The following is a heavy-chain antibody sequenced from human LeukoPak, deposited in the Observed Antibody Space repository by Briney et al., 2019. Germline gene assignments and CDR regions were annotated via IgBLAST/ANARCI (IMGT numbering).Heavy chain of an antibody. CDR1: GGSISSYY. CDR2: IYTSGST. J-gene: IGHJ6*03. V-gene: IGHV4-4*07. D-gene: IGHD3-22*01. Sequence: KPSETLSLTCTVSGGSISSYYWSWIRQPAGKGLEWIGRIYTSGSTNYNPSLKSRVTMSVDTSKNQFSLKLSSVTAADTAVYYCARDLSDSSGYLYYYYYYMDVWGKGTTVTISS. CDR3: ARDLSDSSGYLYYYYYYMDV.